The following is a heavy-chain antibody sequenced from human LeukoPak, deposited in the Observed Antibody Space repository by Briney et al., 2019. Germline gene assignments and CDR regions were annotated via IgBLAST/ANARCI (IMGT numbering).Heavy chain of an antibody. Sequence: SETLSLTCAVSGGSISSNWWSWVRQPPGKGLEWIGYIYYSGSTNYNPSLKSRVTISVDTSKNQFSLKLSSVTAADTAVYYCARAPYSSSSCLDYWGQGTLVTVTS. V-gene: IGHV4-59*08. CDR1: GGSISSNW. CDR2: IYYSGST. CDR3: ARAPYSSSSCLDY. D-gene: IGHD6-13*01. J-gene: IGHJ4*02.